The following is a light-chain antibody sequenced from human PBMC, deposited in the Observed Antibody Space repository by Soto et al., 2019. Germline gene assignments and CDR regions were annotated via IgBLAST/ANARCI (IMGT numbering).Light chain of an antibody. V-gene: IGLV2-11*01. J-gene: IGLJ1*01. CDR1: SSDVGGYKS. Sequence: QSVLTQPRSVSGSPGQSVTISCTGPSSDVGGYKSVSWYQQHPGKAPKLTINDVDKRPSGVPDRFSGSKSGNTASLTISGLQAEDEADYYCCSHAGIYRYVFGTGTKLTVL. CDR3: CSHAGIYRYV. CDR2: DVD.